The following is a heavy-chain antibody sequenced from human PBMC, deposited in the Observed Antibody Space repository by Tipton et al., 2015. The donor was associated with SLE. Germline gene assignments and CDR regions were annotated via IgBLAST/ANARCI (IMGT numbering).Heavy chain of an antibody. D-gene: IGHD3-16*01. V-gene: IGHV3-7*01. CDR3: ARGLGKWYFDL. CDR2: MKQDGSEK. CDR1: GSTFSTYY. J-gene: IGHJ2*01. Sequence: GSLRLSCEASGSTFSTYYMSWIRQAPGKGLEWVAHMKQDGSEKYYVDSMKGRFTISRDNAQNSLYLQMSSLRVEDTAVYYCARGLGKWYFDLWGRGTLVTVSS.